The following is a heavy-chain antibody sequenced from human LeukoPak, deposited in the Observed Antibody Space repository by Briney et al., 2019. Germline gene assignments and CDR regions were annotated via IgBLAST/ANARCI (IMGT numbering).Heavy chain of an antibody. CDR2: IYTSGST. J-gene: IGHJ4*02. D-gene: IGHD2-2*01. CDR3: ATVPAAMPGWFDY. CDR1: GGSISSGDYY. V-gene: IGHV4-61*02. Sequence: SETLSLTCTVSGGSISSGDYYWSWIRQPAGKGLEWIGRIYTSGSTNYNPSLKSRVTMSVDTSKNQFSLKLSSVTAADTAVYYCATVPAAMPGWFDYWGQGTLVTVSS.